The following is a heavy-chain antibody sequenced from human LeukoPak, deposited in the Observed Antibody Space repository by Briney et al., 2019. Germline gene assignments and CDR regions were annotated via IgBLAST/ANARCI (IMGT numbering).Heavy chain of an antibody. CDR2: IYTRGST. D-gene: IGHD3-10*01. J-gene: IGHJ4*02. Sequence: PSETLSLTCTVSGGSISSGSYYWSWIRQPAGKVLEGIGRIYTRGSTNYNPSLKSRVTIPVDTSKNQFSLKLSSVTAADTAVYYCARDAYYYGSGSDYWGQGTLVTVSS. CDR3: ARDAYYYGSGSDY. CDR1: GGSISSGSYY. V-gene: IGHV4-61*02.